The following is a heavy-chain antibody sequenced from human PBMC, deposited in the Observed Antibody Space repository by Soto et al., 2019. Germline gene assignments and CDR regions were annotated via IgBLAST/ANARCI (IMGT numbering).Heavy chain of an antibody. CDR2: IYYRGST. CDR1: GGSISSSGYY. V-gene: IGHV4-39*01. J-gene: IGHJ6*03. CDR3: ARPRNDIMDV. Sequence: PSETLSLTCSVSGGSISSSGYYLGWIRQPPGKGLEWIGTIYYRGSTYFNPSLRSRLTISVDTSKNQFSLKLTSVTAADTAVYYCARPRNDIMDVWGKGTTVTVSS.